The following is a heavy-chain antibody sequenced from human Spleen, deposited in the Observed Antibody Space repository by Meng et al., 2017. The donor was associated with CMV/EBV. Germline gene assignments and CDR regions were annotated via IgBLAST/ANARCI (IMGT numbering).Heavy chain of an antibody. Sequence: QLQLKESGPGLVRPSGTLSLTCSVSGGSISSFYWSWIRQPAGKGLEWIGRIYTSGSTNYNPSLKSRVTMSVDTSKNQISLRLRSVTAADTAVYYCATGSGDFDHWGQGTLVTVSS. V-gene: IGHV4-4*07. J-gene: IGHJ4*02. CDR1: GGSISSFY. CDR3: ATGSGDFDH. D-gene: IGHD1-26*01. CDR2: IYTSGST.